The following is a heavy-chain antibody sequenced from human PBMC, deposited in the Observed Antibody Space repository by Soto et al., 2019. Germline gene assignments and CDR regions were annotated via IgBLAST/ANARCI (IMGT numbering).Heavy chain of an antibody. CDR2: IYYSGST. CDR1: GGSISSYY. Sequence: PSETLSLTCTVSGGSISSYYWSWIRQPPGKGLEWIGYIYYSGSTNYNPSLKSRVTISVDTSKNQFSLKLSSVTAADTAVYYCARVYDYIWGSYRSPNAFDIWGKGTMNTGS. V-gene: IGHV4-59*01. J-gene: IGHJ3*02. CDR3: ARVYDYIWGSYRSPNAFDI. D-gene: IGHD3-16*02.